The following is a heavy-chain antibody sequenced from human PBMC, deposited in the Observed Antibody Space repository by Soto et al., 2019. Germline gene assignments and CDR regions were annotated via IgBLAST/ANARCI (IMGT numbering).Heavy chain of an antibody. CDR3: ARPYYYDSSGYRIDWYFDL. V-gene: IGHV4-39*01. Sequence: SETLSLTCTVSGGSLSSSSYYWGWLRHPPGKGLEWIGSIYYSGSSYYNPSIKSRVTISVDTSKNQFSLKLSSVTAADTAVYYCARPYYYDSSGYRIDWYFDLWGRGTLVTVSS. D-gene: IGHD3-22*01. CDR2: IYYSGSS. J-gene: IGHJ2*01. CDR1: GGSLSSSSYY.